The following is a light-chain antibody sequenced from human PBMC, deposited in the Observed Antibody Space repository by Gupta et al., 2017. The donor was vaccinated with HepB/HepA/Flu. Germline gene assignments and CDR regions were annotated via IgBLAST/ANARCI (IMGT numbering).Light chain of an antibody. V-gene: IGLV2-14*03. CDR3: SSYTNMRIRV. J-gene: IGLJ2*01. CDR2: DVR. Sequence: QSALTQAASVSGSPGQSITISCTGTSSDIGFYDYVSWYQQHPGKSPKLLIYDVRKRPAGVSDRFSGSKSGNTASLTISGLRAEDEADYFCSSYTNMRIRVFGGGTKVTVL. CDR1: SSDIGFYDY.